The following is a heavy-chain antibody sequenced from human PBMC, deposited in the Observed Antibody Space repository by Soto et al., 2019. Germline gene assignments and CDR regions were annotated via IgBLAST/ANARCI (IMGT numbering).Heavy chain of an antibody. CDR2: ISSSGGNT. CDR1: GFTFSRYA. J-gene: IGHJ4*02. D-gene: IGHD3-16*01. Sequence: QLLESGGGLVQPGGSLRLSCAVSGFTFSRYAMSWVLQPPGKGLEWISSISSSGGNTYYGDSVKGRFTISRDNSKNTLYLQMNSLRAEDTAVYYCAPPGGSADYWGQGTLVTVSS. CDR3: APPGGSADY. V-gene: IGHV3-23*01.